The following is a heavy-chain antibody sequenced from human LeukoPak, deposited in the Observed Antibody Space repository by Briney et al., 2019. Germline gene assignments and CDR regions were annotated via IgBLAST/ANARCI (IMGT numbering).Heavy chain of an antibody. V-gene: IGHV4-59*01. CDR2: IYYSGST. CDR1: GGSISSYY. D-gene: IGHD1-14*01. Sequence: PETLSLTCTVSGGSISSYYWSWIRQPPGKGLEWIGYIYYSGSTNYYPSLKSRVTVSVDTSKNQFSLKLSSVTAADTAVYYCARSAGYYFDYWGQGTLVTVSS. CDR3: ARSAGYYFDY. J-gene: IGHJ4*02.